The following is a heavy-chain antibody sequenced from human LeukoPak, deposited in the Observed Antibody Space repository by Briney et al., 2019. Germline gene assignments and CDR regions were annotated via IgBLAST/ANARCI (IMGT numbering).Heavy chain of an antibody. J-gene: IGHJ5*02. CDR1: GGSISNNNYY. CDR2: IYYRGST. V-gene: IGHV4-39*07. CDR3: ARDGVVAWFDP. D-gene: IGHD2-2*01. Sequence: SETLSLTCTVSGGSISNNNYYWVWIRQPPGKGLECIGSIYYRGSTYYNSSLKSRVTISVDTSKNQFSLKLSSVTAADTAVYYCARDGVVAWFDPWGQGTLVTVSS.